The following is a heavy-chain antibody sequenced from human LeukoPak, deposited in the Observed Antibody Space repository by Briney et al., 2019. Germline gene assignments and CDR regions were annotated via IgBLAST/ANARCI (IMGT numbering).Heavy chain of an antibody. CDR2: IYYTGST. CDR1: GGSVSSGTHY. Sequence: TSETLSLTCTVSGGSVSSGTHYWSWIRQPPEKGLEWIGYIYYTGSTNYNPSLKSRVSMSIDTSKNQFSLKLTSVTAADTAVYYDYWGQGTLVTVSS. V-gene: IGHV4-61*01. J-gene: IGHJ4*02. CDR3: Y.